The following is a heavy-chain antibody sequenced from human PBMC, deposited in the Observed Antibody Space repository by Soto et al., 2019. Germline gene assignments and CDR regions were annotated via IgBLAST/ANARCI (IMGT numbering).Heavy chain of an antibody. CDR2: IYYSGST. CDR1: GGSISSGGYY. J-gene: IGHJ5*02. V-gene: IGHV4-31*03. Sequence: QVQLQESGPGLVKPSQTLSLTCTVSGGSISSGGYYWSWIRQHPGKGLEWIGYIYYSGSTYYNPSLKIRVTISVDTSKNQFSLKLSSVTAADTAVYYCARGFSLTPRFDPWGQGTLVTVSS. CDR3: ARGFSLTPRFDP.